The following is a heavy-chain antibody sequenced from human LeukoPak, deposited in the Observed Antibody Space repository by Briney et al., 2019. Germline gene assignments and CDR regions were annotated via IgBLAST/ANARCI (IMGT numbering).Heavy chain of an antibody. CDR3: ARDERLTIFGPGGIPWFDP. Sequence: GGSLRLSCAASGFTFSSYWMSWVRQAPGKGLEWVANVKQDGSEKYYVDSVKGRFTISRDNAKNSLYLQMNSLRAEDTAVYYCARDERLTIFGPGGIPWFDPWGQGTLVTVSS. CDR1: GFTFSSYW. V-gene: IGHV3-7*01. D-gene: IGHD3-3*01. CDR2: VKQDGSEK. J-gene: IGHJ5*02.